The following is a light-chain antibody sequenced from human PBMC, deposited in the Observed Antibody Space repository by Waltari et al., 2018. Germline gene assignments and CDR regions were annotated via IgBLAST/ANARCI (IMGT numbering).Light chain of an antibody. V-gene: IGKV3-15*01. CDR3: HQYNSWPQT. J-gene: IGKJ1*01. CDR2: GAS. Sequence: EIVMTQAPATLSVSPWERVTLSGGASQSVSSNLAWYQQRPGQAPRLLITGASTRATGIPARFSGSGSGTDFTLTISSLQSEDFAVYYCHQYNSWPQTFGQGTKVEIK. CDR1: QSVSSN.